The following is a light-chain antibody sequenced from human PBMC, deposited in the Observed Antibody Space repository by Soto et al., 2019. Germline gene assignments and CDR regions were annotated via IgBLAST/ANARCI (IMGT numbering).Light chain of an antibody. CDR3: QQYNSWPET. V-gene: IGKV3D-15*01. Sequence: EIVLTQSPATLSLSPGERATLSCRARQSVSSYLAWYQQKPGQAPRLLIHGASSRATGIPARFSGSGSGTEFTLTISSLQSEDFAVYYCQQYNSWPETFGQGTKVDIK. J-gene: IGKJ1*01. CDR1: QSVSSY. CDR2: GAS.